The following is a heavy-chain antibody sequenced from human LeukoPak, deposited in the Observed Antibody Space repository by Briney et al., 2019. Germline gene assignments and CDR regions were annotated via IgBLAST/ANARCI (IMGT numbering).Heavy chain of an antibody. Sequence: PSETLSLTCAVSGGSISSGGYSWSWIRQPPGKGLEWIGYIHYSDTYYNPSLRSRVTILVDTSKNQFSLKLSSVTAADTAVYYCARDTVTGRYYYYYMDVWGKGTTVTISS. CDR1: GGSISSGGYS. CDR2: IHYSDT. CDR3: ARDTVTGRYYYYYMDV. D-gene: IGHD4-17*01. V-gene: IGHV4-30-4*07. J-gene: IGHJ6*03.